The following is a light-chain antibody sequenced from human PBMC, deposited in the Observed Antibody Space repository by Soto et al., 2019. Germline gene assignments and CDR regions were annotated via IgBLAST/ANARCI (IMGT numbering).Light chain of an antibody. Sequence: DIQMTQSPSTLSASVGDTVTITCRASQSIGRWLAWYQQKPGKSPDLLIYDASTLESGVPSRFSGSGSGTEFTLTISSLQPDDFATYYCQQYNSYPYTFGQGTKLEIK. CDR2: DAS. CDR1: QSIGRW. CDR3: QQYNSYPYT. J-gene: IGKJ2*01. V-gene: IGKV1-5*01.